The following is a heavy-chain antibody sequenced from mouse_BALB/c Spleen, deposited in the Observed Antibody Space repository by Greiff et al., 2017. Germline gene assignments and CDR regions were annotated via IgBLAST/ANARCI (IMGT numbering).Heavy chain of an antibody. CDR3: ARYAYYGNYWYFDV. CDR1: GDSITSGY. CDR2: ISYSGST. D-gene: IGHD2-10*01. J-gene: IGHJ1*01. Sequence: DVMLVESGPSLVKPSQTLSLTCSVTGDSITSGYWNWIRKFPGNKLEYMGYISYSGSTYYNPSLKSRISITRDTSKNQYYLQLNSVTTEDTATYYCARYAYYGNYWYFDVWGAGITVTVSS. V-gene: IGHV3-8*02.